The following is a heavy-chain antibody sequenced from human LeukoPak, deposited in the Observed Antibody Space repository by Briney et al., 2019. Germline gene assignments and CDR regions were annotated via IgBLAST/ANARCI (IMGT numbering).Heavy chain of an antibody. J-gene: IGHJ4*02. Sequence: SETLSLTCTVSGGSISSSSYYWGWIRQPPGKGLEWIGSIYYSGSTYYNPSLKSRVTISVDTSKNQFSLKLSSVTAADTAVYYCARSSSALQRFLEWLFNPFFNYWGQGTLVTVSS. CDR1: GGSISSSSYY. V-gene: IGHV4-39*01. CDR3: ARSSSALQRFLEWLFNPFFNY. CDR2: IYYSGST. D-gene: IGHD3-3*01.